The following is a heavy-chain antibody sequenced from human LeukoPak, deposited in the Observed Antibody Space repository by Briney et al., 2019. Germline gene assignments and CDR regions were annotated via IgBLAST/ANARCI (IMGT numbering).Heavy chain of an antibody. Sequence: PSETLSLTCTVSGGSISSNYWSWIRQPPGMGLEWIGYIYDSGSTKYNPSLKSRVTISVDTSKNQFSLKLSSVTAADTAIYYCARLESGVLGDPYYYDTSGYYYRGYFDSWGQGTLATVSS. CDR2: IYDSGST. CDR1: GGSISSNY. J-gene: IGHJ4*02. V-gene: IGHV4-59*08. CDR3: ARLESGVLGDPYYYDTSGYYYRGYFDS. D-gene: IGHD3-22*01.